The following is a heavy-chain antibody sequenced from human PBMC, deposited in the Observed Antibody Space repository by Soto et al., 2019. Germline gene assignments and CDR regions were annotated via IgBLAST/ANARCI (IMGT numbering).Heavy chain of an antibody. V-gene: IGHV3-74*01. CDR3: VTGFH. CDR2: INEDGSMT. Sequence: EVQLVESGGGLVQPGGSLRLSCAASGFSFTNFWMCWVRQAPGKGLVWVSRINEDGSMTSHADPVRGRFTSPRDKAKNSLYLQMNSLSAEDTSVYYCVTGFHWGQGTLVTVSS. J-gene: IGHJ4*02. CDR1: GFSFTNFW.